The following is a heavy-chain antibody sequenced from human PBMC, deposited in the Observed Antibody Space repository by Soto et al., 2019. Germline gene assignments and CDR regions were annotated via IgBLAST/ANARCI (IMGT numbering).Heavy chain of an antibody. CDR3: AINPYCSSTSCPPTD. CDR2: IIPILGIA. J-gene: IGHJ4*02. CDR1: GGTFSSYT. Sequence: GASVKVSCKASGGTFSSYTISWVRQAPGQGLEWMGRIIPILGIANYAQKFQGRVTITADKSTSTAYMELSSLRSEDTAVYYCAINPYCSSTSCPPTDWGQGTLVTVSS. V-gene: IGHV1-69*02. D-gene: IGHD2-2*01.